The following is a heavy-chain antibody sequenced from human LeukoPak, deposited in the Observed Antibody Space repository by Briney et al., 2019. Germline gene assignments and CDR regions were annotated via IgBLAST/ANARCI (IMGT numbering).Heavy chain of an antibody. CDR1: GFTFTSYA. CDR3: AKFIFYSGSEGYGDR. Sequence: GGSLRLSCAASGFTFTSYAMTWVRQAPGKGLEWVSSIIGSGATTYYADSVKGRFTISRDNSKNTLYLQMHSLSPEDTAVYYCAKFIFYSGSEGYGDRWGQGTLVTVSS. J-gene: IGHJ5*02. D-gene: IGHD3-22*01. V-gene: IGHV3-23*01. CDR2: IIGSGATT.